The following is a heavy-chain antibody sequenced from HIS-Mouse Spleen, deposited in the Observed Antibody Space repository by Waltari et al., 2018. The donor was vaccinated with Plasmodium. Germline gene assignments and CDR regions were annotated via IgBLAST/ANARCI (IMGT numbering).Heavy chain of an antibody. Sequence: QVQLVESGGGVVQPGRSLRLSCASLGFTFSSYGRHWVRQAPGKGLEWVAVIWYDGSNKYYADSVKGRFTISRDNSKNTLYLQMNSLRAEDTAVYYCAKDPARGGYPNWFDPWGQGTLVTVSS. J-gene: IGHJ5*02. D-gene: IGHD5-12*01. CDR2: IWYDGSNK. CDR1: GFTFSSYG. V-gene: IGHV3-33*06. CDR3: AKDPARGGYPNWFDP.